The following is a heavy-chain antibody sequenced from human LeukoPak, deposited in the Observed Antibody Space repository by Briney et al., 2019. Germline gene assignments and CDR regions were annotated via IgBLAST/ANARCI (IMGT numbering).Heavy chain of an antibody. V-gene: IGHV3-74*01. CDR2: INTDGSST. CDR1: GFTFSSYW. D-gene: IGHD6-6*01. J-gene: IGHJ3*02. Sequence: GGSLRLSCAASGFTFSSYWMHWVRQAPGKGLVWVSRINTDGSSTSYADSVKGRFTISRDNAKNPLYLQMNSLRAEDTAVYYRATSRTDAFDIWGQGTMVTVSS. CDR3: ATSRTDAFDI.